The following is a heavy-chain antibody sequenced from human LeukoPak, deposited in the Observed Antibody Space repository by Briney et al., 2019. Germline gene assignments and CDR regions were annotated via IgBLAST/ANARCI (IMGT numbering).Heavy chain of an antibody. Sequence: PGGSLRLSCAASGFTFNNYAMTWVRQAPGKGLEWVSSISGSGGSTYYVDSVKGRFTISRDSSKNTLYLQLNSLRVEDTAIYFCAKARSAYYFDYWGRGTLVTVSS. CDR3: AKARSAYYFDY. V-gene: IGHV3-23*01. CDR2: ISGSGGST. CDR1: GFTFNNYA. J-gene: IGHJ4*02.